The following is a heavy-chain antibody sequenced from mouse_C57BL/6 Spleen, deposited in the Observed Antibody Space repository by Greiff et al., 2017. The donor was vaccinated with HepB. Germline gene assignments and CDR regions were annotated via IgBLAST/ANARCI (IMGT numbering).Heavy chain of an antibody. CDR2: IYPGSGST. CDR3: ATDSSGYGWFAY. CDR1: GYTFTSYW. Sequence: QVQLQQPGAELVKPGASVKMSCKASGYTFTSYWITWVKQRPGQGLEWIGDIYPGSGSTNYNEKFKSKATLTVDTSSSTAYMQLSSLTSEDSAVYFCATDSSGYGWFAYWGQGTLVTVSA. J-gene: IGHJ3*01. V-gene: IGHV1-55*01. D-gene: IGHD3-2*02.